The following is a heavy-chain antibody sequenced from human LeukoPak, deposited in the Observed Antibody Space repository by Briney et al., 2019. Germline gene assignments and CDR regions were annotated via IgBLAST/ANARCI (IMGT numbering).Heavy chain of an antibody. CDR1: GFTFSSYS. Sequence: EPGGSLRLSCAASGFTFSSYSMNWVRQAPGKGLEWIGEINHSGRTNYNPSLKSRVTISVDTSKNQFSLKLSSVTAADTAVYYCATQPLFGSGWYAYWGQGTLVTVSS. D-gene: IGHD6-19*01. V-gene: IGHV4-34*08. J-gene: IGHJ4*02. CDR2: INHSGRT. CDR3: ATQPLFGSGWYAY.